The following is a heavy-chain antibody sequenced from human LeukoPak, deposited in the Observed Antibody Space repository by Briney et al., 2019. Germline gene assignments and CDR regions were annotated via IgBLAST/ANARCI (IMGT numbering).Heavy chain of an antibody. CDR1: GFTFSSYA. V-gene: IGHV3-30*04. CDR3: ARDSVYDISKGAFDI. Sequence: GRSLRLSCAASGFTFSSYAMYWVRQAPGKGLEWVGVISYDGSNKYYADSVKGRFTISRDNSKNTLYVQMSSLRAEDTAVYYCARDSVYDISKGAFDIWGQGTMVTVSS. CDR2: ISYDGSNK. D-gene: IGHD3-22*01. J-gene: IGHJ3*02.